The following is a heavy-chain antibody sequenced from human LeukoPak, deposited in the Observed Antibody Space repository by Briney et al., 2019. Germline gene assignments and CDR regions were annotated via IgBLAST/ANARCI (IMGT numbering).Heavy chain of an antibody. CDR3: ARGAYCTNGVCSNWFDP. CDR2: ISSSGSYI. V-gene: IGHV3-21*01. Sequence: GGSPRLSCAASGFTFSSYSMNWVRQAPGKGLEWVSSISSSGSYIYYADSVKGRFTISRDNAKNSLYLQMNSLRAEDTAVYYCARGAYCTNGVCSNWFDPWGQGTLVTVSS. D-gene: IGHD2-8*01. CDR1: GFTFSSYS. J-gene: IGHJ5*02.